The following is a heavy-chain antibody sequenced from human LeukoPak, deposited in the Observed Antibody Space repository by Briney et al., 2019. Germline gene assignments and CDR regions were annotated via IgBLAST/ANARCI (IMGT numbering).Heavy chain of an antibody. CDR1: GESFSGYY. CDR2: IHHRGNT. J-gene: IGHJ4*02. CDR3: AILIVGTTYFDY. D-gene: IGHD1-26*01. Sequence: SETLSLTCAVYGESFSGYYWGWIRQPPGKGLEWIGEIHHRGNTNYNPSLKSRVTVSADTSRNQFSLNLTSVTAADTAVYYCAILIVGTTYFDYWGQGSLVTVSS. V-gene: IGHV4-34*01.